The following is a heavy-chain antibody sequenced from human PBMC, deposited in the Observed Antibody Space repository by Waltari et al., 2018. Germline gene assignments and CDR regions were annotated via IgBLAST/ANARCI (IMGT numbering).Heavy chain of an antibody. D-gene: IGHD4-4*01. Sequence: EVQLLESGGGLVQPGGSLRLSCAASGLTFSSYAMSWVRQAPGKGLEWVSAISGSGGSTYYADSVKGRFTISRDNSKNTLYLQMNSLRAEDTAVYYCAKDRIFGTVTDLFDYWGQGTLVTVSS. J-gene: IGHJ4*02. CDR1: GLTFSSYA. V-gene: IGHV3-23*01. CDR3: AKDRIFGTVTDLFDY. CDR2: ISGSGGST.